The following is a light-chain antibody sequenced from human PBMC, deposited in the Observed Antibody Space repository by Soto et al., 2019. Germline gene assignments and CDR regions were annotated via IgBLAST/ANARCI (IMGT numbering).Light chain of an antibody. CDR2: GAS. CDR3: QQYGSSPLIT. Sequence: EIVLTQSPGTLSLSPGERATLSCRASQSVSSSYLAWYQQKPGQAPRLLIFGASNRATGIPDRFSGSGSATDFTLTISRLEPEDFAVYYCQQYGSSPLITFGQGTRLESK. CDR1: QSVSSSY. V-gene: IGKV3-20*01. J-gene: IGKJ5*01.